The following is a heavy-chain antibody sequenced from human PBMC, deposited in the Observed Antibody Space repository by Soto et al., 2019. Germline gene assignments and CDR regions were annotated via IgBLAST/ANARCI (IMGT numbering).Heavy chain of an antibody. D-gene: IGHD3-3*01. CDR2: IYYSGGI. CDR3: ARGWFWSGSFNWFDP. J-gene: IGHJ5*02. CDR1: GGSMNNYY. V-gene: IGHV4-59*01. Sequence: PSETLSLTCTVSGGSMNNYYWSWIRQPPGRGLEWIGYIYYSGGINYDPSLESRVAMSVDTSKNQFSLKLTSVTAADTAVYYCARGWFWSGSFNWFDPWGQGILVTVSS.